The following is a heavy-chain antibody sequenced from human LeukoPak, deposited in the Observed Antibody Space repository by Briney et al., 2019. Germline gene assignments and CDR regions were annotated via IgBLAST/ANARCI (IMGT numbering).Heavy chain of an antibody. CDR3: ARDQYPSRSYYYYYGMDV. CDR2: ISYDGSNK. V-gene: IGHV3-30*03. D-gene: IGHD4-11*01. CDR1: GFTFSSYG. J-gene: IGHJ6*02. Sequence: PGGSLRLSCAASGFTFSSYGMHWVRQAPGKGLEWVAVISYDGSNKYYADSVKGRFTISRDNSKNTLYLQMNSLRAEDTAVYYCARDQYPSRSYYYYYGMDVWGQGTTVTVSS.